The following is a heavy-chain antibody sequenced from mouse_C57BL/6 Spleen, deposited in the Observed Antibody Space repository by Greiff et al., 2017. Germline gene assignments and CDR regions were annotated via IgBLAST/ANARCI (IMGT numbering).Heavy chain of an antibody. Sequence: QVQLQQSGPGLVAPSQSLSITCTVSGFSLTSYGVDWVRQPPGKGLAWLGVIWGGGSTNYNSALMSRLSISKDNSKSQVFLKMNSLQTDDTAMYYCARESNDKNYYAMDYWGQGTSGTVSS. J-gene: IGHJ4*01. V-gene: IGHV2-9*01. CDR3: ARESNDKNYYAMDY. D-gene: IGHD2-12*01. CDR1: GFSLTSYG. CDR2: IWGGGST.